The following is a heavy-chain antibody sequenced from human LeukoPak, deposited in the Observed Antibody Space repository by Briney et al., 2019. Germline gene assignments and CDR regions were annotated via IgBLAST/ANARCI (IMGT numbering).Heavy chain of an antibody. CDR2: INHSGST. J-gene: IGHJ4*02. CDR1: GGSFSGYY. D-gene: IGHD2-15*01. Sequence: SETLSLTCAVYGGSFSGYYWIWIRPPPGQGLEWVGEINHSGSTNYNPSLKSRVTISVETSKTEFSVKLSSVTAAATAVYYCAIPIIRYCSGGACSNDGSDYWGQGTLVTVS. CDR3: AIPIIRYCSGGACSNDGSDY. V-gene: IGHV4-34*01.